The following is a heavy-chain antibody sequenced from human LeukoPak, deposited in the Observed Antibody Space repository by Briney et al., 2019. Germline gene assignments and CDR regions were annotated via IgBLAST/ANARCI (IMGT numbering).Heavy chain of an antibody. CDR1: GGSISSSSYY. CDR3: ARSSSWYVAPADY. Sequence: SETLSLTCTVSGGSISSSSYYWGWIRQPPGEGLEWIGSIYYSGSTYYNPSLKSRVTISVDTSKNQFSLKLSSVTAADTAVYYCARSSSWYVAPADYWGQGTLVTVSS. V-gene: IGHV4-39*07. J-gene: IGHJ4*02. CDR2: IYYSGST. D-gene: IGHD6-13*01.